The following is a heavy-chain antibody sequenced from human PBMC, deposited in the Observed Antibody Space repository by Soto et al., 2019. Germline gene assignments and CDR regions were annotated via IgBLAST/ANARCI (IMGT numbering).Heavy chain of an antibody. CDR3: AKGGYYDFWSGYYFPAFDI. D-gene: IGHD3-3*01. Sequence: GGSLRLSCAASGFTFSSYAMSWVRQAPGKGLEWVSAISGSGGSTYYADSVKGRFTISRDNSKNTLYLQMNSLRAEDTAVYYCAKGGYYDFWSGYYFPAFDIWGQGTMVTVSS. V-gene: IGHV3-23*01. CDR1: GFTFSSYA. CDR2: ISGSGGST. J-gene: IGHJ3*02.